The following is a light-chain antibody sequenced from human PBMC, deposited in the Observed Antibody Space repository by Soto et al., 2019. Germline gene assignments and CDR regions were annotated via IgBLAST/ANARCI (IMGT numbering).Light chain of an antibody. CDR1: QDITDY. CDR2: AAS. Sequence: DIPMTQSPSSLSASVGDRVTITCRASQDITDYLAWYQQKPGQVPNLLIYAASTLQSGVQSRFSGSGSGTDFTLTITGLQHEYVATYYCQNYNSAPWTFGQGTKVEIK. J-gene: IGKJ1*01. CDR3: QNYNSAPWT. V-gene: IGKV1-27*01.